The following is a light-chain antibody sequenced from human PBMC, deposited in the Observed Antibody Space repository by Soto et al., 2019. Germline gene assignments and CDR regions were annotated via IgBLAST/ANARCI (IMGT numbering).Light chain of an antibody. CDR3: AAWDDSLSGVV. Sequence: QSVLTQPPSVSGTPGQRVTISCSGSSSNLGSNYVYWYQQLPGTAPKLLIYRNNQRPSGVPDRFSGSKSGTSASLAISGLRSEDEADYYCAAWDDSLSGVVFGGGTKLTVL. V-gene: IGLV1-47*01. J-gene: IGLJ2*01. CDR1: SSNLGSNY. CDR2: RNN.